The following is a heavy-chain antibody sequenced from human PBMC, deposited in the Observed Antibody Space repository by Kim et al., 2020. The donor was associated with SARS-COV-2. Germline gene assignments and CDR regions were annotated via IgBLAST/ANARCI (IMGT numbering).Heavy chain of an antibody. CDR2: IYYSGST. J-gene: IGHJ4*02. Sequence: SETLSLTCTVSGGSISSYYWSWIRQPPGKGLEWIGYIYYSGSTNYNPSLKSRVTISVDTSKNQFSLKLSSVTAADTAVYYCARAWGSGHTNGYYFDYWGQGTLVTVSS. D-gene: IGHD3-16*01. CDR1: GGSISSYY. V-gene: IGHV4-59*01. CDR3: ARAWGSGHTNGYYFDY.